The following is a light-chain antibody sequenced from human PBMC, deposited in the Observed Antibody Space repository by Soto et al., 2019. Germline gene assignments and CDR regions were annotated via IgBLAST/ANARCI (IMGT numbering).Light chain of an antibody. V-gene: IGKV3-15*01. J-gene: IGKJ4*01. CDR3: QQYNSWPLT. Sequence: EIVMAQSPANLSVSPGERATLSCRASQSVSSNLAWYQQKPGQAPRLLIYGASPRATGVPARFSGSGSGTEFTLTISSLQSEDFAVYYCQQYNSWPLTFGGGTTVEIK. CDR2: GAS. CDR1: QSVSSN.